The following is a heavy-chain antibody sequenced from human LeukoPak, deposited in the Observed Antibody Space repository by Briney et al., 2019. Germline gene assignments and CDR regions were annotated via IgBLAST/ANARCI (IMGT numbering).Heavy chain of an antibody. Sequence: GGSLRLSCAASGIPFSNYAMSWVWVRQAPGKGLEWASAISGSGDSTYYADSVKGRFTISRDNSKNSLYLQMNSLRAEDTAVYYCAKEKYYYGSGKAFDIWGQGTMVTVSS. D-gene: IGHD3-10*01. CDR2: ISGSGDST. V-gene: IGHV3-23*01. CDR3: AKEKYYYGSGKAFDI. J-gene: IGHJ3*02. CDR1: GIPFSNYA.